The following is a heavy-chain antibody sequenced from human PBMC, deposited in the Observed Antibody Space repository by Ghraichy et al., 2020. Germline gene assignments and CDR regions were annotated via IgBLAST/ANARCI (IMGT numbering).Heavy chain of an antibody. CDR2: IYSGGSA. D-gene: IGHD2-15*01. CDR3: ARDKRGTGYCSGGSCYQLPGYGMDV. J-gene: IGHJ6*02. Sequence: GGSLRLSCAASGFTVSSNYMSWVRQAPGKGLEWVSVIYSGGSAYYADSVKGRFTISRDNSKNTLYLQMNSLRAEDTAVYYCARDKRGTGYCSGGSCYQLPGYGMDVWGQGTTVTVSS. CDR1: GFTVSSNY. V-gene: IGHV3-66*01.